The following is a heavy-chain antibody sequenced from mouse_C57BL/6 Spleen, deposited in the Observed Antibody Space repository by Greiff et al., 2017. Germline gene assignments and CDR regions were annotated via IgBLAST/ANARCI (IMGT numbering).Heavy chain of an antibody. J-gene: IGHJ4*01. CDR2: IDPEDGDT. CDR3: THYYGSSLYAMDY. D-gene: IGHD1-1*01. Sequence: VQLQQSGAELVRPGASVKLSCTASGFNIKDYYMHWVKQRPEQGLEWIGRIDPEDGDTEYDAKFQGKATMTADTSSNTAYRQLSSLTSEDTAVYYCTHYYGSSLYAMDYWGQGTSVTVSS. CDR1: GFNIKDYY. V-gene: IGHV14-1*01.